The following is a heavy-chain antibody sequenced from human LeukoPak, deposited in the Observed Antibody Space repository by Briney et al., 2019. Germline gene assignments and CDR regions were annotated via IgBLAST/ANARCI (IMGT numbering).Heavy chain of an antibody. D-gene: IGHD3-22*01. CDR2: ISYDGSNK. CDR3: VKEYSPLTYYYDSSGYYPDY. Sequence: GGSLRLSCAASGFTFSSYGMHWVRQAPGKGLEWVAVISYDGSNKYYADSVKGRFTISRDNSKNTLYLQMNSLRAEDTAVYYCVKEYSPLTYYYDSSGYYPDYWGQGTLVTVSS. J-gene: IGHJ4*02. CDR1: GFTFSSYG. V-gene: IGHV3-30*18.